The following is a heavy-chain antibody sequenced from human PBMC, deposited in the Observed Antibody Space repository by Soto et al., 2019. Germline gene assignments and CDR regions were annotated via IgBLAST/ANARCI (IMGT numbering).Heavy chain of an antibody. CDR2: ISPNGQGI. J-gene: IGHJ4*02. CDR1: GFTVTSNG. Sequence: GGSLRLSCGVSGFTVTSNGVSWVRQAPGKGLEWVSAISPNGQGIWYADSVKGRFTISRDISRNTVFLQMDGLRAEDTAVYYCAGLGYNSQDFWGQGTLVTVSS. V-gene: IGHV3-23*01. CDR3: AGLGYNSQDF. D-gene: IGHD5-18*01.